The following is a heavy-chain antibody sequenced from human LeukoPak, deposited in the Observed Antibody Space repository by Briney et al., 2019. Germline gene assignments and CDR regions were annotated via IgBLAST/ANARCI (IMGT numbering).Heavy chain of an antibody. J-gene: IGHJ5*02. CDR2: INPSGGST. Sequence: ASVKVSCKASGYTFTSYYMHWVRQAPGQGLEWMGIINPSGGSTSYAQKFQGRVTMTRDMSTSTVYMELSSLRSEDTAVYYCARDRNGRGFDPWGQGTLVTVSS. CDR3: ARDRNGRGFDP. D-gene: IGHD1-26*01. CDR1: GYTFTSYY. V-gene: IGHV1-46*01.